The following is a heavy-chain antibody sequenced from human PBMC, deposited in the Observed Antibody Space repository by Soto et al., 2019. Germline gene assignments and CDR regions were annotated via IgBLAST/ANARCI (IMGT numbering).Heavy chain of an antibody. D-gene: IGHD6-13*01. CDR1: GFSFSTYA. Sequence: EVQLLESGGGLVQPEGSLRLSCAASGFSFSTYAMSWVRQAPGKGLALVSGISGSGGTTYYADSVKGRFTISRDNSNNTLYLQVNSIRAEDTSVYYCAKDQAAAGTISRYFQHWGQGTLVTVSA. J-gene: IGHJ1*01. V-gene: IGHV3-23*01. CDR2: ISGSGGTT. CDR3: AKDQAAAGTISRYFQH.